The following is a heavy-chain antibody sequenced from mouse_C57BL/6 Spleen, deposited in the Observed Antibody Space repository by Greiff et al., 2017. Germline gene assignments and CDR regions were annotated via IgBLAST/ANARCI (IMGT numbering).Heavy chain of an antibody. D-gene: IGHD2-4*01. CDR2: ISDGGSYT. CDR1: GFTFSSYA. V-gene: IGHV5-4*01. J-gene: IGHJ1*03. Sequence: DVMLVESGGGLVKPGGSLKLSCAASGFTFSSYAMSWVRQTPEKRLEWVATISDGGSYTYYPDNVKGRFTISRDNAKNNLYLQMSHLKSEDTAMYYCARDFDYYGYFDVWGTGTTVTVSS. CDR3: ARDFDYYGYFDV.